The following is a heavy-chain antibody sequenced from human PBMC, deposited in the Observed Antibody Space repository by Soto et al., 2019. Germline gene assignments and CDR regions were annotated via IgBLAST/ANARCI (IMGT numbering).Heavy chain of an antibody. D-gene: IGHD6-19*01. CDR3: EKGGRQWLVTSDFNY. CDR1: GFTVSSNY. V-gene: IGHV3-53*05. CDR2: MYSGGHT. Sequence: SGGSLRLSCAASGFTVSSNYMSWVRQAPGKGLEWVSVMYSGGHTYYADSVKGRFTISRDSSKNTVSLEMTSLRAEDTAVYYCEKGGRQWLVTSDFNYWGQGALVTVSS. J-gene: IGHJ4*02.